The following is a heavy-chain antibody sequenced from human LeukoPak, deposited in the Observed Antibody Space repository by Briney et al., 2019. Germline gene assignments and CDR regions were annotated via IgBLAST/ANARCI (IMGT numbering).Heavy chain of an antibody. CDR2: MYYSGGT. CDR3: ARVRGYYDSSGYDY. V-gene: IGHV4-59*02. Sequence: SETLSLTCSVSGGSVSGYYWTWIRQPPGRGLEWIGYMYYSGGTNYNPSLWSRVTISVDTSKNQVSLKLSSVTAADTAVYYCARVRGYYDSSGYDYWGQGTLVTVSS. CDR1: GGSVSGYY. D-gene: IGHD3-22*01. J-gene: IGHJ4*02.